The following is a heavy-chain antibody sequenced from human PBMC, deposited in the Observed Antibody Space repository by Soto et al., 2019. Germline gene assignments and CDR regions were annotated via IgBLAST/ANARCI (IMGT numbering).Heavy chain of an antibody. J-gene: IGHJ5*02. V-gene: IGHV3-23*01. Sequence: PGGSLRLSCAASGFTFSSYAMSWVRQAPGKGLEWVSAISGSGGSTYYADSVKGRFTISRDNSKNTLYLQMNSLRAEDTAVYYFAKDLFWSGRAGSNWFDPWGQGTLVTVSS. CDR2: ISGSGGST. D-gene: IGHD3-3*01. CDR3: AKDLFWSGRAGSNWFDP. CDR1: GFTFSSYA.